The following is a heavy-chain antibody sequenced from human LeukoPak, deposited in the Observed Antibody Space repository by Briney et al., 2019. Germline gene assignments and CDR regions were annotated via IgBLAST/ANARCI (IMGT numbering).Heavy chain of an antibody. CDR1: GFTFSSYW. V-gene: IGHV3-7*01. CDR3: ARDGEMATIAYYYYYMDV. CDR2: IKQDGSEK. Sequence: GGSLRLSCAASGFTFSSYWMSWVRQAPGKGLEWVANIKQDGSEKYYVDSVKGRFTISRDNAKNSLYLQMNSLRAEDTAVYYCARDGEMATIAYYYYYMDVWGKGTTVTISS. D-gene: IGHD5-24*01. J-gene: IGHJ6*03.